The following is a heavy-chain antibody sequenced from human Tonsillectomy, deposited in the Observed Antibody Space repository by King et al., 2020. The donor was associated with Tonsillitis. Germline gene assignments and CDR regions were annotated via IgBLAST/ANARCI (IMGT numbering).Heavy chain of an antibody. CDR3: ARDRLVVVVTAMDFDY. Sequence: VQLVESGGGLVQPGGSLRLSCAASGFTFSSFWMSWVRQAPGKGLEWVANIKQDGSEKYYVDSVKGRFTISRDNAKNSLYLQMNSLRAEDTAVYYCARDRLVVVVTAMDFDYWGQGTLVTVPS. V-gene: IGHV3-7*01. J-gene: IGHJ4*02. CDR2: IKQDGSEK. D-gene: IGHD2-21*02. CDR1: GFTFSSFW.